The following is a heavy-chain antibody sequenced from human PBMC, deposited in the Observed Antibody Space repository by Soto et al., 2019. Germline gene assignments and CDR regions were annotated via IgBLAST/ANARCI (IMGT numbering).Heavy chain of an antibody. Sequence: SETLSLTCTVSGGSISSGGYYWSWIRQHPGKGLGWIGYIYYSGSTYYNPSLKSRVTISVDTSKNQFSLKLSSVTAADTAVYYCAREPYCSGGSCYSRWFDPWGQGTLVTVSS. J-gene: IGHJ5*02. CDR2: IYYSGST. CDR1: GGSISSGGYY. D-gene: IGHD2-15*01. CDR3: AREPYCSGGSCYSRWFDP. V-gene: IGHV4-31*03.